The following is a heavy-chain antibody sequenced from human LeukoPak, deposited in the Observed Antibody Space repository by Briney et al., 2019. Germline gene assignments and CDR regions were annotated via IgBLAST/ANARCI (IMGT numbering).Heavy chain of an antibody. CDR1: GFTFSNFW. Sequence: GGSLRLSCAASGFTFSNFWMNWVRQAPGKGLVWVSRIASDGSSTTYADSVKGRFSISRDNAKNTLYLQMNSLRVEDTAVYYCARGRPHGNDYWGQGTLVTVSS. CDR2: IASDGSST. J-gene: IGHJ4*02. V-gene: IGHV3-74*01. D-gene: IGHD4-23*01. CDR3: ARGRPHGNDY.